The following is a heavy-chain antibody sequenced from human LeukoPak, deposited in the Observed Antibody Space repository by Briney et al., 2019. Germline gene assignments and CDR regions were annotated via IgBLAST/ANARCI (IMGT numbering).Heavy chain of an antibody. J-gene: IGHJ4*02. D-gene: IGHD6-13*01. V-gene: IGHV3-23*01. Sequence: GGSLRLSCAASGLTFSSYAMRWVRQAPGKGLEWVSAISGSGGSTYYADSVKGRFTISRDNSKNTLYLQMNSLRAEDTAVYYCAKANRPYSSSWYPFDYWGQGTLVTVSS. CDR1: GLTFSSYA. CDR3: AKANRPYSSSWYPFDY. CDR2: ISGSGGST.